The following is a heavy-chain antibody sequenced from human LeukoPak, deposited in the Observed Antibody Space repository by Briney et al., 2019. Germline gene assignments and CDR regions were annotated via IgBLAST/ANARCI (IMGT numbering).Heavy chain of an antibody. CDR1: GFTLDDYA. D-gene: IGHD1-14*01. V-gene: IGHV3-9*01. CDR2: VRWNSGSI. J-gene: IGHJ3*01. Sequence: PGRSLRLSCAASGFTLDDYAMHWVRQAPRKGLEWVSGVRWNSGSIDYADSVKGRFTISRDNAKNSLYLQMNSLRAEDTALYYCAKDVAYNRGAFDVWGQGTMVTVSS. CDR3: AKDVAYNRGAFDV.